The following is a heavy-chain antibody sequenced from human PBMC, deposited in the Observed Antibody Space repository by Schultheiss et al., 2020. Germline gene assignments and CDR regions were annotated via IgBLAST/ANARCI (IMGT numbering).Heavy chain of an antibody. Sequence: WGSMRLACAASGFTFSSYAMSWVRQAPGKGLEWVSAISGSGGSTYYADSVKGRFTISRDNSKNTLYLQMNSLRAEDTAVYYCARVNGNYYDSSGYYPLDIWGTGTMVTVSS. J-gene: IGHJ3*02. CDR2: ISGSGGST. V-gene: IGHV3-23*01. CDR3: ARVNGNYYDSSGYYPLDI. D-gene: IGHD3-22*01. CDR1: GFTFSSYA.